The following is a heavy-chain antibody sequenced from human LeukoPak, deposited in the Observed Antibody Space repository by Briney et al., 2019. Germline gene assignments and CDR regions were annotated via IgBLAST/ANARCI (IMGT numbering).Heavy chain of an antibody. CDR2: IKQDGSEK. J-gene: IGHJ6*02. D-gene: IGHD6-13*01. Sequence: GGSLRLPCAASGFAFSTYWMSWVRQAPGKGLEWVANIKQDGSEKYYVGSVKGRFTISRDNAKNSLFLQMNSLRAEDTAVYYCARDQGIAAAASYFYGMDVWGQGTTVTVSS. CDR3: ARDQGIAAAASYFYGMDV. CDR1: GFAFSTYW. V-gene: IGHV3-7*05.